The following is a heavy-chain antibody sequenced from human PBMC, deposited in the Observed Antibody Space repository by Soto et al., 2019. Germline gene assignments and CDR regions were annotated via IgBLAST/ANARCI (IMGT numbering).Heavy chain of an antibody. Sequence: QVHLQQWGAGLLKPSETLSLTCAVYGGSFTGYYWSWIRQPPGKGLEWIGEINHRGSTNYNPSLSSRVTVSRDTSNNQVTLKLNSVTASDTAVYYCAASYFDFWSGYYRGYYFDYWGQGTLVTVFS. CDR3: AASYFDFWSGYYRGYYFDY. D-gene: IGHD3-3*01. V-gene: IGHV4-34*01. J-gene: IGHJ4*02. CDR1: GGSFTGYY. CDR2: INHRGST.